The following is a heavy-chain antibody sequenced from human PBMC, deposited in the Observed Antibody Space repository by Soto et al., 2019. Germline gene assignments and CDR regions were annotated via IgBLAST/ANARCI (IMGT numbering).Heavy chain of an antibody. CDR3: AKDFGLGDYVPQRVY. CDR2: ISGSGGST. V-gene: IGHV3-23*01. CDR1: GFTFSSYA. D-gene: IGHD4-17*01. Sequence: TGGSLRLSCAASGFTFSSYAMSWVRQAPGKGLEWVSAISGSGGSTYYADSVKGRFTISRDNSKNTLYLQMNSLRAEDTAVYYCAKDFGLGDYVPQRVYWGQGTLVTVSS. J-gene: IGHJ4*02.